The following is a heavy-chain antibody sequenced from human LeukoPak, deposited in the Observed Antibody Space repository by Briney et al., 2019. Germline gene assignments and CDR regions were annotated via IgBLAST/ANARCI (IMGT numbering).Heavy chain of an antibody. Sequence: SETLSLTCTVSGGSISSGSYYWSWIRQPAGKGLEWIGRIYTSGSTNYNPSLKSRVTISVDTSKNQFSLKLSSATAADTAVYYCARAPYCSGGSCRYYYYYMDVWGKGTTVTVPS. CDR3: ARAPYCSGGSCRYYYYYMDV. CDR2: IYTSGST. D-gene: IGHD2-15*01. J-gene: IGHJ6*03. CDR1: GGSISSGSYY. V-gene: IGHV4-61*02.